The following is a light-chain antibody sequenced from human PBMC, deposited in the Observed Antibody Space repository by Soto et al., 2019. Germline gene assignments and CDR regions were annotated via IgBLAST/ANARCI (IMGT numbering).Light chain of an antibody. CDR1: SGHSSYA. CDR3: QTWGTGIWV. V-gene: IGLV4-69*01. J-gene: IGLJ3*02. Sequence: QSVLTQSPSASASLGASVKLTCTLSSGHSSYAIAWHQQQPEKGPRYLMRLNSDGSHTKGDGIPDRFSGSSSGAERYPTISSLQSEDEADYCCQTWGTGIWVFGGGTKLTVL. CDR2: LNSDGSH.